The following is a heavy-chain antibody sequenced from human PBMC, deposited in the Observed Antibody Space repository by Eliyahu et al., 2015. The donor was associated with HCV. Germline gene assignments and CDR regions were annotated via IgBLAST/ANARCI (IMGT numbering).Heavy chain of an antibody. CDR2: ISYDENNE. CDR1: GXTFXNXP. J-gene: IGHJ4*02. D-gene: IGHD1-26*01. CDR3: ARGYTGSCIDK. Sequence: QVQLVEXGGGVVQPGGSLRLXCXASGXTFXNXPMHCLRQXPGEGLEWVALISYDENNEYYLDSVKGRFTISRDNLKNMVYLQMNSLRAEDTAIYYCARGYTGSCIDKWGQGTLVTVSS. V-gene: IGHV3-30*04.